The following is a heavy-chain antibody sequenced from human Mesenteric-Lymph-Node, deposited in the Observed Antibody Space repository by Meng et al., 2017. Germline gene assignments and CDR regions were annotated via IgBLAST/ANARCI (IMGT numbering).Heavy chain of an antibody. CDR1: GGSVSSGSYY. V-gene: IGHV4-61*01. Sequence: QGQLQESGPGLVKPSGTLFLTCTVSGGSVSSGSYYWSWIRQPPGKGLEWIGFISYSGSTNYNPSLKSRVTISVDTSKNQFSLKLSSVTAADTAVYHCARDGTINLRGGWFNPWGQGTLVTVSS. CDR2: ISYSGST. D-gene: IGHD1/OR15-1a*01. J-gene: IGHJ5*02. CDR3: ARDGTINLRGGWFNP.